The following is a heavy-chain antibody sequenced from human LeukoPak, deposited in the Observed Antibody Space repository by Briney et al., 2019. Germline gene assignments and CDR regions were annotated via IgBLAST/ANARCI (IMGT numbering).Heavy chain of an antibody. CDR1: GGSISSYY. D-gene: IGHD5-18*01. J-gene: IGHJ6*02. CDR2: IYYSGST. CDR3: ARVSGYSYGSVYYYGMDV. Sequence: SVTLSLTCTVCGGSISSYYWRWIRQPPGKGLEWIGYIYYSGSTNYNPSLKRRVTISVDTSKNQFYLKLSSVTAADTAVYYCARVSGYSYGSVYYYGMDVWGQGTTVTVSS. V-gene: IGHV4-59*01.